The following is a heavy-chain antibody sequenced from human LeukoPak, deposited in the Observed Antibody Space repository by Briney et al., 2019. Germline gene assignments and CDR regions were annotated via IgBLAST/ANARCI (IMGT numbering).Heavy chain of an antibody. D-gene: IGHD1-26*01. CDR2: IDPNSGGT. J-gene: IGHJ4*02. V-gene: IGHV1-2*02. CDR1: GYTFTGYY. CDR3: ATVVGARGGDYFDY. Sequence: ASVKVSCKTSGYTFTGYYMHWVRQAPGQGLEWMGWIDPNSGGTNYAQKFQGRVTMTRDTSISTAYMELSGLRSDDTAVYYCATVVGARGGDYFDYWGQGTLVTVSS.